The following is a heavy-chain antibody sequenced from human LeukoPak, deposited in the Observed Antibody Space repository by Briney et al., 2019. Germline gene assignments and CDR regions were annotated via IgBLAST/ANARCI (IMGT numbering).Heavy chain of an antibody. CDR1: GYTFTSYD. J-gene: IGHJ4*02. CDR3: ATISSGWHSDEY. Sequence: ASVKVSCKASGYTFTSYDINWVRQATGQGLEWMGWMNPNSGYTGYAQKFQGRVTMTRNTSINTAYMELSNLRSEDTAVYYCATISSGWHSDEYWGQGTLVTVSS. D-gene: IGHD6-19*01. V-gene: IGHV1-8*01. CDR2: MNPNSGYT.